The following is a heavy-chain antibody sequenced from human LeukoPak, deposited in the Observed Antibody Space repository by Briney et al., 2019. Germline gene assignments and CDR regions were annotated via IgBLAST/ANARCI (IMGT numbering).Heavy chain of an antibody. Sequence: ASVKVSCKASGYTFTSYDINWVRQAPGQRLEWMGWMNPNSGNTGYAQKFQGRVTITRNTSISTAYMELSSLRSEDTAVYYCAREKTVTEDAFDIWGQGTMVTVSS. CDR1: GYTFTSYD. D-gene: IGHD4-17*01. J-gene: IGHJ3*02. V-gene: IGHV1-8*03. CDR2: MNPNSGNT. CDR3: AREKTVTEDAFDI.